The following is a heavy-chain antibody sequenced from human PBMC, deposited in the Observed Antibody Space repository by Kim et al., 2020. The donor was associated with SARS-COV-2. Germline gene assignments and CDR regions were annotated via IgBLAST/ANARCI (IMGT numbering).Heavy chain of an antibody. CDR2: IGTLGDT. V-gene: IGHV3-13*01. D-gene: IGHD1-26*01. CDR3: ARASGSYRSRSYYGMDV. Sequence: GGSLRLSCAASGFSFNNYDIHWVRQVVGEGLEWVATIGTLGDTYYPDSLKGRFTISREEAQNSFHLQIQSLTAGDTAIYYCARASGSYRSRSYYGMDVWGQGTTVTVSS. J-gene: IGHJ6*02. CDR1: GFSFNNYD.